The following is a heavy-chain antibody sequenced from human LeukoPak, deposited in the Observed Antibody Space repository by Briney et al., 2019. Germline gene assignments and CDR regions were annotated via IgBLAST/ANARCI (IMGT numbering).Heavy chain of an antibody. D-gene: IGHD3-3*01. Sequence: GSLRLSCAASGFTFSSYAMHWVRQAPGKGLEWVAVISYDGSNKYYADSVKGRFTISRDNSKNTLYLQMNSLRAEDTAVYYCARGSGYSHWGQGTLVTVSS. V-gene: IGHV3-30*04. CDR3: ARGSGYSH. CDR2: ISYDGSNK. CDR1: GFTFSSYA. J-gene: IGHJ4*02.